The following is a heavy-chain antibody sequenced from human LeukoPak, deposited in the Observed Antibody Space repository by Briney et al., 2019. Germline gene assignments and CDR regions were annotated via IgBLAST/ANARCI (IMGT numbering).Heavy chain of an antibody. J-gene: IGHJ6*03. V-gene: IGHV3-23*01. CDR3: AKDSSSYDWGYMDV. Sequence: GGSLRLSCVASGFTFSTYAMSWVRQAPGKGLEWVSLIGGSDGRTRYADSVKGRFTISRDNSKNTLYLEMNSLRAEDTAVYYCAKDSSSYDWGYMDVWDKGTTVTISS. CDR1: GFTFSTYA. D-gene: IGHD3-22*01. CDR2: IGGSDGRT.